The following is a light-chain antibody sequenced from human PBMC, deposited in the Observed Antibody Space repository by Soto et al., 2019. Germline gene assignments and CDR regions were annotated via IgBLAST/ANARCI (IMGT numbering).Light chain of an antibody. V-gene: IGLV2-14*01. CDR2: EVS. J-gene: IGLJ2*01. CDR3: SSYTSSSTEV. Sequence: QSVLTQPASVSGSPGQSITISCTGTSSDVGDYNYVSWYQHHPGKAPKLMIYEVSNRPSGVSTRFSGSKSGNTASLTISGLQAEDEADYYCSSYTSSSTEVFGGGTQLTVL. CDR1: SSDVGDYNY.